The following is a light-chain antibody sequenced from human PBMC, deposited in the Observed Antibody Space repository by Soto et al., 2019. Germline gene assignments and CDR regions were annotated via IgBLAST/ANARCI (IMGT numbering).Light chain of an antibody. CDR1: QSLTNSF. V-gene: IGKV3-20*01. Sequence: IVLTQSPGTLSLSPGERATLSCRASQSLTNSFMAWYQQKPGQAPRLLIYDTSSRASGTPDRFSGSGSGTDFTLTISRLETEDFAVFYCQQYGTSEIIFGQGTRLEIK. CDR2: DTS. J-gene: IGKJ5*01. CDR3: QQYGTSEII.